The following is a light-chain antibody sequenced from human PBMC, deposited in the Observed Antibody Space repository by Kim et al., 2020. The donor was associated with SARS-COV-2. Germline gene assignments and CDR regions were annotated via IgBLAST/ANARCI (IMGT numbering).Light chain of an antibody. CDR2: EVS. CDR3: SSYAGSNNV. J-gene: IGLJ1*01. CDR1: SSDVGGYNY. Sequence: PGQSVTISCTGTSSDVGGYNYVSWYQQHQGKAPKLMIYEVSKRPSGVPDRFSGSKSGNTASLTVSGLQAEDEADYYCSSYAGSNNVFGTGTKVTVL. V-gene: IGLV2-8*01.